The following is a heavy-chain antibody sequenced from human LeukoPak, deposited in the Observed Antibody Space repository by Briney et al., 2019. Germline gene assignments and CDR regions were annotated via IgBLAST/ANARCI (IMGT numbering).Heavy chain of an antibody. V-gene: IGHV1-2*06. CDR2: INPNSGVT. Sequence: ASVKVSCKASGYTFSGYNLHWVRQAPGQALEWMGRINPNSGVTNYAQKFQGRVTVTRDTYIRTAYMELSRLTSDDTAVYYCARSGGSWQGYYYYMDVWGKGTTVTVSS. CDR3: ARSGGSWQGYYYYMDV. D-gene: IGHD1-26*01. CDR1: GYTFSGYN. J-gene: IGHJ6*03.